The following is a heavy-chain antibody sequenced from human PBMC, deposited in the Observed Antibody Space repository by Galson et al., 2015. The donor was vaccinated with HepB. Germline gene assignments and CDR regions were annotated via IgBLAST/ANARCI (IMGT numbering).Heavy chain of an antibody. V-gene: IGHV3-21*01. CDR3: ARADATEYYFDY. D-gene: IGHD1-14*01. CDR2: ISSSSSYI. J-gene: IGHJ4*02. Sequence: SLRLSCAASGFTFSSYSMNWVRQAPGKGLEWVSSISSSSSYIYYADSVKGRFTISRDNAKNSLYLQMNSLRAEDTAVYYCARADATEYYFDYWGQGTLVPVSS. CDR1: GFTFSSYS.